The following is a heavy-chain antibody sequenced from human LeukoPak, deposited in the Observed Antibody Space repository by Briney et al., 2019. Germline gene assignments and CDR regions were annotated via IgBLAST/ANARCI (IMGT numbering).Heavy chain of an antibody. CDR1: GFTFSNAW. D-gene: IGHD5-24*01. J-gene: IGHJ4*02. Sequence: PGGSLRLSCAASGFTFSNAWMSWVRQAPGKGLEWVGRIKSKTDGGTTDYAAPVKGRFTISRDDSKNTLYLQVNSLKIEDTAVYYCTTPFGDGYNFFGYWGQGTLVTVSS. CDR2: IKSKTDGGTT. V-gene: IGHV3-15*01. CDR3: TTPFGDGYNFFGY.